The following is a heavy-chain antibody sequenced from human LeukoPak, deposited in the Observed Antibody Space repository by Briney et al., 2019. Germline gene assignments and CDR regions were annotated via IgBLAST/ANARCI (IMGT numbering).Heavy chain of an antibody. CDR1: GGSISSYY. CDR3: ARVRRGDIVVVPAAIRGDAFDI. Sequence: SETLSLTCTVSGGSISSYYWSWIRQPAGKGLEWIGRIYTSGSTNYNPYLKSRVTMSVDTSKNQFSLKLSSVTAADTAVYYCARVRRGDIVVVPAAIRGDAFDIWGQGTMVTVSS. D-gene: IGHD2-2*01. V-gene: IGHV4-4*07. J-gene: IGHJ3*02. CDR2: IYTSGST.